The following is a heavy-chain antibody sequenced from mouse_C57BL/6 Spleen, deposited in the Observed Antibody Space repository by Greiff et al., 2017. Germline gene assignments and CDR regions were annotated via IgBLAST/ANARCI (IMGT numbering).Heavy chain of an antibody. CDR1: GYTFTDYE. D-gene: IGHD2-4*01. Sequence: QVQLQQSGAELVRPGASVTLSCKASGYTFTDYEMHWVKQTPVHGLEWIGAIDPETGGTAYNQKFKGKAILTADKSSSTAYMELRSLTSEDSAVYYCTRGRIYYDYDYWGQGTTLTVSS. V-gene: IGHV1-15*01. J-gene: IGHJ2*01. CDR2: IDPETGGT. CDR3: TRGRIYYDYDY.